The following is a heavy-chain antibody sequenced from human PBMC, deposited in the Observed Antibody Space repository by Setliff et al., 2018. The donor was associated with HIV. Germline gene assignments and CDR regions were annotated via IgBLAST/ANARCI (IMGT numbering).Heavy chain of an antibody. CDR2: IYQTGTT. D-gene: IGHD3-22*01. CDR3: ARERGITMIVVVILDAFDI. V-gene: IGHV4-38-2*02. J-gene: IGHJ3*02. Sequence: SETLSLTCAVSGFSINSGYYWGWIRQPPGKGLEWIGSIYQTGTTYYNPSLKSRVTISVDTSQNQFSLKLSSVTAADTAVYYCARERGITMIVVVILDAFDIWGQGTMVTVSS. CDR1: GFSINSGYY.